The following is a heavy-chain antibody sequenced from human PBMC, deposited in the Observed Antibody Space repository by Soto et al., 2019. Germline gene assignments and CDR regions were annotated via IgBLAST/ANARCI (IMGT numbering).Heavy chain of an antibody. V-gene: IGHV4-31*03. Sequence: QVQLQESGPGLVKPSQTLSLTCSFSVGPFSSGGNYWGWIRQHPEKGLEWIGYIYYSGSTNYNPSLKSRVIISVDTSSNRFSLDLRSVTAADTAIYYCARHSASWQWFDYWGQGTLVTVSS. CDR1: VGPFSSGGNY. CDR2: IYYSGST. CDR3: ARHSASWQWFDY. J-gene: IGHJ5*01. D-gene: IGHD1-26*01.